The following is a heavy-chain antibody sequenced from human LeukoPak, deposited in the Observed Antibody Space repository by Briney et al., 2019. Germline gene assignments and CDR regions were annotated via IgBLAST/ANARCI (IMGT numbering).Heavy chain of an antibody. CDR3: ARDRYYDSSGYFRY. CDR1: GFTFSDYY. J-gene: IGHJ4*02. V-gene: IGHV3-11*01. CDR2: ISSSGSTI. D-gene: IGHD3-22*01. Sequence: GGSLRLSCAASGFTFSDYYMSWIRQAPGKGLECGSYISSSGSTIYYADSVKGRFTISRDNAKNSLYLQMNSLRAEDTAVYYCARDRYYDSSGYFRYWGQGTLVTVSS.